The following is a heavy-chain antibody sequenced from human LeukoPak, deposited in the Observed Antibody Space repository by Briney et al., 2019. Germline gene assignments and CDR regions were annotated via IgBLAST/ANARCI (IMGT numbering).Heavy chain of an antibody. CDR2: IIPILGIA. J-gene: IGHJ2*01. CDR1: GGTFSSYA. CDR3: ARTSSGDWYFDL. D-gene: IGHD6-19*01. Sequence: ASVKVSCKASGGTFSSYAISWVRQAPGQGLEWMGRIIPILGIANYAQKFQGRVTITADKSTSTAYMELSSLRSEDTAVYYCARTSSGDWYFDLWGRGTLVTVSS. V-gene: IGHV1-69*04.